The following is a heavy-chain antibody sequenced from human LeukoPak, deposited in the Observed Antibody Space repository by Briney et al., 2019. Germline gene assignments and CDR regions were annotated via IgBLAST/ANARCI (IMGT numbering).Heavy chain of an antibody. CDR1: GGSFSGYY. V-gene: IGHV4-34*01. CDR3: ASGTGTHNWFDP. J-gene: IGHJ5*02. CDR2: INHSGST. Sequence: PSETLSLTCAVYGGSFSGYYWSWIRQPPGKGLEWIGEINHSGSTNYNPSLKSRVTISVDKSKNQFSLKLSSVTAADTAVYYCASGTGTHNWFDPWGQGTLVTVSS. D-gene: IGHD1-1*01.